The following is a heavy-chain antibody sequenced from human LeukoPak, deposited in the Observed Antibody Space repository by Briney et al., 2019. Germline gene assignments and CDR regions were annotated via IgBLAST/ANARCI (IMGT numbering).Heavy chain of an antibody. CDR2: ISYSGT. CDR3: ARRTSNPVGAIDY. Sequence: SETLSLTCTVSGGSISISNYYWGWIRQPPGRGLEWIGSISYSGTYYNPSLKSRLTISVDTPKNHFSLNLRSVTAADTAVYYCARRTSNPVGAIDYWGQGTLVTVSS. J-gene: IGHJ4*02. V-gene: IGHV4-39*01. D-gene: IGHD1-26*01. CDR1: GGSISISNYY.